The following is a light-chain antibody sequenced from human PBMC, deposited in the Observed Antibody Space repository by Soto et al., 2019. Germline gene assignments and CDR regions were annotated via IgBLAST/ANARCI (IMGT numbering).Light chain of an antibody. J-gene: IGKJ2*01. CDR2: GAS. V-gene: IGKV3-20*01. CDR3: PQFGSSPEYT. CDR1: QSGSSSQ. Sequence: EIVLTQSPGTLSLSPGERATLSCRASQSGSSSQLAWYQQKPGQAPRLLIYGASTTATGIPDRFSGGGSGTDFTLTISRLEPEDFAVYSCPQFGSSPEYTFGQGTKLEVK.